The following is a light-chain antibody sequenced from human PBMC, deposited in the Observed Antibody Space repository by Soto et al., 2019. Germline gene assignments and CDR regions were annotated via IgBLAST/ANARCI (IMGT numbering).Light chain of an antibody. V-gene: IGLV2-14*01. J-gene: IGLJ2*01. Sequence: QSALTQPASVSGSPGQSIIISCTGTSSDVGGYKYVSWYQQYPGKAPKLMIYEVTNRPSGVSNRFSGSKSGNTASLIISGLQAEDEAHYYCSSYATSSPVVFGGGTKLTVL. CDR2: EVT. CDR1: SSDVGGYKY. CDR3: SSYATSSPVV.